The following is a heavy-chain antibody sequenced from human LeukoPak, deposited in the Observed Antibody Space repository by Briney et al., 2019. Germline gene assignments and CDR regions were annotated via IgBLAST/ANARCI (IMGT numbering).Heavy chain of an antibody. CDR1: CYSISSGYY. CDR3: ARRICSSTSCYTGQFDY. Sequence: SETLSLTCAVSCYSISSGYYWGWIQQPPGKGLEWIGSIYHSGSTYYNPSLKSRVTISVDTSKNQFSLKLSSVTAADTAVYYCARRICSSTSCYTGQFDYWGQGTLVTVSS. D-gene: IGHD2-2*02. J-gene: IGHJ4*02. V-gene: IGHV4-38-2*01. CDR2: IYHSGST.